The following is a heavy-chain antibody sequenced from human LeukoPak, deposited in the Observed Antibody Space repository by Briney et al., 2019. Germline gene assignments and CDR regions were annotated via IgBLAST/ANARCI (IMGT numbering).Heavy chain of an antibody. J-gene: IGHJ5*02. CDR3: ARQTSGSYYGDWFDP. Sequence: PSETLSLTCTVSGGSISSYYWSWIRQPPGKGLEWIGYIYYSGSTYYNPSLKSRVTISVDTSKNQFSLKLSSVTAADTAVYYCARQTSGSYYGDWFDPWGQGTLVTVSS. CDR1: GGSISSYY. V-gene: IGHV4-59*04. D-gene: IGHD1-26*01. CDR2: IYYSGST.